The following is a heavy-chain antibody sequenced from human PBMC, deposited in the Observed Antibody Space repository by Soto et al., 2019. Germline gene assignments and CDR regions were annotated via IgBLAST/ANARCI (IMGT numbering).Heavy chain of an antibody. CDR1: GGSISSGDYY. CDR3: ARVKIEDIVVVADLSDPIDWFDP. D-gene: IGHD2-2*01. V-gene: IGHV4-30-4*01. Sequence: SETLSLTCTVSGGSISSGDYYWSWIRQPPGKGLEWIGYIYYSGSTYYNPSLKSRVTISVDTSKNQFSLKLSSVTAADTAVYYFARVKIEDIVVVADLSDPIDWFDPWGEGTLVTV. J-gene: IGHJ5*02. CDR2: IYYSGST.